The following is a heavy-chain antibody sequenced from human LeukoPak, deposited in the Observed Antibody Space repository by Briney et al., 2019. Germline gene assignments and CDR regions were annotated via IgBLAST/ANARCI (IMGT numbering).Heavy chain of an antibody. V-gene: IGHV3-21*01. CDR3: ARTPYSSGWHNFDY. CDR2: ISSSSSYI. D-gene: IGHD6-19*01. CDR1: GFTFRSYS. Sequence: GGSLRLSCAASGFTFRSYSMNWVRQAPGKGLEWVSSISSSSSYIYYADSVKGRFTISRDNAKNSLYLQMNSLRAEDTAVYYCARTPYSSGWHNFDYWGQGTLVTVSS. J-gene: IGHJ4*02.